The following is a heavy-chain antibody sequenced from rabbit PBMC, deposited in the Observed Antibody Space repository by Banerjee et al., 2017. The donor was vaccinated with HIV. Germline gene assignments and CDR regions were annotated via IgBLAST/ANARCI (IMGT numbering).Heavy chain of an antibody. D-gene: IGHD6-1*01. CDR2: IWTSSGST. V-gene: IGHV1S40*01. J-gene: IGHJ4*01. CDR3: ARDNGGIYTYALNL. CDR1: GFSFSSGYD. Sequence: QSLEESGGGLVQPEGSLALTCKASGFSFSSGYDMCWVRQAPGKGLEWIACIWTSSGSTYYASWAKGRFTISKTSSTTVTLQMTSLTAADTATYFCARDNGGIYTYALNLWGPGTLVTVS.